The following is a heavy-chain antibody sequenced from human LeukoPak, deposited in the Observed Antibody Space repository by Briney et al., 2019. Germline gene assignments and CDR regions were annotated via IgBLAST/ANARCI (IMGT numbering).Heavy chain of an antibody. CDR3: ARSGWELPYDY. V-gene: IGHV1-8*03. J-gene: IGHJ4*02. CDR2: MNPNSGNT. CDR1: GYTFTSYD. D-gene: IGHD1-26*01. Sequence: ASVKVSCKASGYTFTSYDINWVRQATGQGLEWMGWMNPNSGNTGYAQKFQGRVTITRNTSISTAYMELSSLRSEDTAVYYCARSGWELPYDYWGQGTLVIVSS.